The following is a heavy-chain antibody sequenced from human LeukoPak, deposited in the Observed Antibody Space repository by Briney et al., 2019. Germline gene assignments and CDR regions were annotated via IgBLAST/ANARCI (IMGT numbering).Heavy chain of an antibody. Sequence: PGGSLRLSCAASRFTFSDFAMSWVRQAPGKGLKYVSAINSDGGSTYFADSVKGRFTISRDNSKNTLYLQMSSLRADDTAVYYCVKVDNYGGGAFDIWGRGTMVTGSS. D-gene: IGHD2-2*03. CDR1: RFTFSDFA. J-gene: IGHJ3*02. V-gene: IGHV3-64D*06. CDR2: INSDGGST. CDR3: VKVDNYGGGAFDI.